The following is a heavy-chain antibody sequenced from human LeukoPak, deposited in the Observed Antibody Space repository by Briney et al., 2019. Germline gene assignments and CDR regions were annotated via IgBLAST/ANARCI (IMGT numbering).Heavy chain of an antibody. V-gene: IGHV1-2*02. CDR3: ARDVAAVGTGDY. D-gene: IGHD6-13*01. CDR1: GYTFTGYY. CDR2: MNPNSGGT. J-gene: IGHJ4*02. Sequence: ASVKVSCKASGYTFTGYYMHWVRQAPGQGLEWMGWMNPNSGGTNYAQNFQGRVTMTRDTSISTAYMELSRLRSDDTAVYYCARDVAAVGTGDYWGQGTLVTVSS.